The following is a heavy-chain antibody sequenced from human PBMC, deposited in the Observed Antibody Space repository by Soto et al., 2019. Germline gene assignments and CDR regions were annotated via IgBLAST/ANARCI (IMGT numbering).Heavy chain of an antibody. D-gene: IGHD3-22*01. J-gene: IGHJ6*02. CDR2: ISSSGSTI. CDR3: ARDYYDSSGFFGYYYGMDV. Sequence: GGSLRLSCAASGFTFSDYYMSWIRQAPGKGLEWVSYISSSGSTIYYADSVKGRFTISRDSAKKSLYLQMNSLRAEDTAVYYCARDYYDSSGFFGYYYGMDVWGQGTTVTVSS. V-gene: IGHV3-11*01. CDR1: GFTFSDYY.